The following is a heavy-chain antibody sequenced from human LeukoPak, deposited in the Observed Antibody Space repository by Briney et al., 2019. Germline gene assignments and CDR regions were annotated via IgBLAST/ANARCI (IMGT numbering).Heavy chain of an antibody. D-gene: IGHD3-10*01. J-gene: IGHJ4*02. Sequence: GGSLRLSCAASGFTFSSYGMHWVRQAPGKGLEWVAFIRYDGSNKYYADSVKGRFTISRDNSKNTLYLQMNSLRAEDTAVYYCAKDPMVRGVIHYYFDYWGQGTLVTVSS. CDR3: AKDPMVRGVIHYYFDY. CDR2: IRYDGSNK. CDR1: GFTFSSYG. V-gene: IGHV3-30*02.